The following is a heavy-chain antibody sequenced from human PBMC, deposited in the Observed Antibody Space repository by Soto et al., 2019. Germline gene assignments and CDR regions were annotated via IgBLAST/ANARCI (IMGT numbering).Heavy chain of an antibody. J-gene: IGHJ5*02. CDR2: INAGNGNT. D-gene: IGHD3-10*01. Sequence: QVQLVQSGAEVKKPGASVKVSCKTSGYTFTSYAMHWVRQAPGQRLEWMGWINAGNGNTKYSQKFKGRVTITRDTSASTAYMELSSLRSEDTAVYYCGRVSGLNWFDHWGQGTLVTVSS. CDR3: GRVSGLNWFDH. CDR1: GYTFTSYA. V-gene: IGHV1-3*01.